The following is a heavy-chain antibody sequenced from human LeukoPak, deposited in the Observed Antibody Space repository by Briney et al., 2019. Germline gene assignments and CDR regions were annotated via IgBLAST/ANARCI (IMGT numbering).Heavy chain of an antibody. J-gene: IGHJ3*02. Sequence: SQTLSLTCTVSGGSISSGYYYWSWIRQPPGKGLEWIGYIYYSGSTYYNPSLKSRVTISVDTSKNQFSLKLSSVTAADTAVYYCARDYYGVDAFDIWGQGTMVTVSS. CDR1: GGSISSGYYY. CDR3: ARDYYGVDAFDI. D-gene: IGHD3-10*01. CDR2: IYYSGST. V-gene: IGHV4-30-4*01.